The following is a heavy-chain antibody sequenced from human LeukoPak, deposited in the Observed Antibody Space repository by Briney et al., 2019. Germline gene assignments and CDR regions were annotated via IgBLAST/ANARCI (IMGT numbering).Heavy chain of an antibody. D-gene: IGHD3-3*01. V-gene: IGHV3-21*01. CDR3: AGDSGSDPYDFWSGYYSYFDY. CDR2: ISSSSSYI. Sequence: GGSLRLSCAASGFTFSSCSMNWVRQAPGKGLEWVSSISSSSSYIYYADSVKGRFTISRDNAKNSLYLQMNSLRAEDTAVYYCAGDSGSDPYDFWSGYYSYFDYWGQGTLVTVSS. CDR1: GFTFSSCS. J-gene: IGHJ4*02.